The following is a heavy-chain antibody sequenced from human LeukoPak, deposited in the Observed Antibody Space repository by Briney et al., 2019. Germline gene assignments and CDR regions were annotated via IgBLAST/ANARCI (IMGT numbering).Heavy chain of an antibody. V-gene: IGHV3-30*02. CDR2: IRYDGSYK. CDR1: GFTFSNYG. CDR3: AKGSSIFGVWGGHDY. D-gene: IGHD3-3*01. J-gene: IGHJ4*02. Sequence: PGGSLRLSCAASGFTFSNYGMHLVRQAPGKGLEWVAFIRYDGSYKYYADSVKGRFTISRDNSENTLYLQMNSLRAEDTAVYYCAKGSSIFGVWGGHDYWGQGTLVTVSS.